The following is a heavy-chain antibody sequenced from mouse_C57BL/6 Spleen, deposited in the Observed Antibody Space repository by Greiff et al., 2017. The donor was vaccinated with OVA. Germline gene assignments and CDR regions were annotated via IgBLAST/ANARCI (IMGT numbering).Heavy chain of an antibody. CDR1: GYTFTDYN. Sequence: EVQLQQSGPELVKPGASVKIPCKASGYTFTDYNMDWVKQSHGKSLEWIGDINPNNGGTIYNQKFKGKATLTVDKSSSTAYMELRSLTSEDTAVYYCARLGTTVVARSYWYFDVWGTGTTVTVSS. V-gene: IGHV1-18*01. CDR2: INPNNGGT. J-gene: IGHJ1*03. CDR3: ARLGTTVVARSYWYFDV. D-gene: IGHD1-1*01.